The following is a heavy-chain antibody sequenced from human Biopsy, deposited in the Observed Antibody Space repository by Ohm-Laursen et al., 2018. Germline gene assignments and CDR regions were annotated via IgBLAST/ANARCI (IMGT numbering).Heavy chain of an antibody. D-gene: IGHD1-7*01. V-gene: IGHV1-8*01. Sequence: ASVKVSCKAFGYTFTSYDITWVRQASGQGPEWIGWLNPVSGNSNFGQKFRGRVTVTSDTSISTAYMELSGLTSDDTATYYCGRAVRNQLLTDPWGQGTPVTVTS. J-gene: IGHJ5*02. CDR3: GRAVRNQLLTDP. CDR2: LNPVSGNS. CDR1: GYTFTSYD.